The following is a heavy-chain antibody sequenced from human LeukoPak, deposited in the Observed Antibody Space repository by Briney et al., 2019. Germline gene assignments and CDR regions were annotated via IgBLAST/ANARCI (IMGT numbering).Heavy chain of an antibody. CDR3: ASTPTISWYYYYYMDV. V-gene: IGHV3-23*01. CDR1: GFTFSGYA. J-gene: IGHJ6*03. D-gene: IGHD1-1*01. CDR2: ISGSGGST. Sequence: PGGSLRLSCAASGFTFSGYAMSWVRQAPGKGLEWVSAISGSGGSTYYADSVKGRFTISRDNSKNTLYLQMNSLRAEDTAVYYCASTPTISWYYYYYMDVWGKGTTVTVSS.